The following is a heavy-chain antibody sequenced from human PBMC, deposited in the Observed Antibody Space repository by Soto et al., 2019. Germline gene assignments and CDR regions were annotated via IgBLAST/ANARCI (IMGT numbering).Heavy chain of an antibody. D-gene: IGHD2-2*01. Sequence: GGSLRLSCAASGFTYSSYAMRWVRQAPGKGLEWVSAISGSGGSTYYADSVKARFTISRNNSKNTLYLQMNSLRAEDTAVYYCAKDRARHGDIVVVPAASFDYWGQGT. CDR1: GFTYSSYA. CDR2: ISGSGGST. J-gene: IGHJ4*02. CDR3: AKDRARHGDIVVVPAASFDY. V-gene: IGHV3-23*01.